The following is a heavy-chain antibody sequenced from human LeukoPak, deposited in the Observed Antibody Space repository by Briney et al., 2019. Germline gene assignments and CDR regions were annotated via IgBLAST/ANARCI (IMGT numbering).Heavy chain of an antibody. D-gene: IGHD1-1*01. CDR1: GFTFSSYA. V-gene: IGHV3-23*01. J-gene: IGHJ6*02. CDR3: AKDLERYYYYGMDV. Sequence: GGSLRLSCAASGFTFSSYAMSWVRQAPGKGLEWVSAISGSGGSTYYADSVKGRFTISRDNSKNTLYLQMNSLRAEDTAVYYCAKDLERYYYYGMDVWGQGTTVTVSS. CDR2: ISGSGGST.